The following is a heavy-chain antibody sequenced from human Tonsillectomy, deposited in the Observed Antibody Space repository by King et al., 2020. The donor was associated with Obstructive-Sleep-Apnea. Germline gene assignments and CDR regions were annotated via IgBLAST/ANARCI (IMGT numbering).Heavy chain of an antibody. Sequence: QVQLQQWGAGLLKPSETLSLTCAVYGGSFSGYYWSWIRQPPGKGLEWIGEINQSGSTNYNPSLKSRVTISVDTSKNQFSLKLSSVTAADTAVYYCARGPPYSGSPNDYWPQGPLVTVP. CDR2: INQSGST. CDR3: ARGPPYSGSPNDY. V-gene: IGHV4-34*01. D-gene: IGHD1-26*01. CDR1: GGSFSGYY. J-gene: IGHJ4*02.